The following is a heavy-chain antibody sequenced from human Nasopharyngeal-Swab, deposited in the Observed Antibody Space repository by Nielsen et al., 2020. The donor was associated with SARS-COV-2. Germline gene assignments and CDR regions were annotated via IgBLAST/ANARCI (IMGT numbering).Heavy chain of an antibody. J-gene: IGHJ4*02. CDR1: GFTFSDYY. CDR2: ISSSGSTL. D-gene: IGHD3-22*01. V-gene: IGHV3-11*01. CDR3: AREDTDYYDSSGYFDY. Sequence: GESLKISCAASGFTFSDYYMSWIRQAPGKGLEWVSYISSSGSTLYYADSVKGRFTISRDNAKNSLYLQMNSLKAEDTAVYYCAREDTDYYDSSGYFDYWGQGTLVTVSS.